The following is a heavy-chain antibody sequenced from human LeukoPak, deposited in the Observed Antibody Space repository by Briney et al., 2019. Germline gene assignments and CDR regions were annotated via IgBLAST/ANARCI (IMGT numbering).Heavy chain of an antibody. CDR1: GFTVSSNY. CDR2: IYSGGST. V-gene: IGHV3-66*01. CDR3: ARDQYAVDGGYFDY. J-gene: IGHJ4*02. D-gene: IGHD4-23*01. Sequence: GGSLRLSCAASGFTVSSNYMSWVRQAPGKGLEWVSVIYSGGSTYYADSVKGRFTISRDNSKNTLYLQMNSLRAEDTAVYYCARDQYAVDGGYFDYWGQGTLVTVSS.